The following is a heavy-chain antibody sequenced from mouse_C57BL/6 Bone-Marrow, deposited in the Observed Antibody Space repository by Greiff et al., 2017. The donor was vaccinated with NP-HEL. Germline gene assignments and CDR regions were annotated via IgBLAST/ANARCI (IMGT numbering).Heavy chain of an antibody. Sequence: VQLQQPGAELVMPGASVKLSCKASGYTFTSYWMHWVKQRPGQGLEWIGEIDPSDSYTNYNQKFKGKSTLTVDKSSSTAYMQLSSLTSEDSAVYYCARGGLRYFDVWGTGTTVTVSS. CDR2: IDPSDSYT. D-gene: IGHD3-1*01. J-gene: IGHJ1*03. V-gene: IGHV1-69*01. CDR3: ARGGLRYFDV. CDR1: GYTFTSYW.